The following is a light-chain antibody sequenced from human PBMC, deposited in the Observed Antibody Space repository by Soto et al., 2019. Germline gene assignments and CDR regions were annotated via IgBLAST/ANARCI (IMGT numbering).Light chain of an antibody. J-gene: IGLJ1*01. CDR3: SSYISSSTLV. CDR2: EVS. V-gene: IGLV2-14*01. CDR1: SSDVGAYNY. Sequence: QSALTQPASVSGPPGQSITISCTGTSSDVGAYNYVSWYQQHPGKAPKLMIYEVSTRPSGVSNRFSGSKSGNTASLTISGLQAEDEADYYCSSYISSSTLVFGTGTKVTVL.